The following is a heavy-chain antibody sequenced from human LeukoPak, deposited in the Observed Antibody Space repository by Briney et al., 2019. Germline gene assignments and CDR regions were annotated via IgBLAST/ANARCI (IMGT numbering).Heavy chain of an antibody. CDR3: ARGRGGWFDP. CDR1: GGSFSGYY. CDR2: INHSGST. V-gene: IGHV4-34*01. J-gene: IGHJ5*02. Sequence: SETLSLTCAVYGGSFSGYYWSWIRQPPGKGLEWIGEINHSGSTNYNPSLKSRVTISVDTSKNQFSLKLSSVTAADTAVYYCARGRGGWFDPWGQGTLVTVSS.